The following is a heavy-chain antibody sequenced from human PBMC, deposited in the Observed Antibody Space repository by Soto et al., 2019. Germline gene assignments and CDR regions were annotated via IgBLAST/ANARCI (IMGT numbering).Heavy chain of an antibody. V-gene: IGHV4-59*01. CDR3: ARVHYDILTGYYFNWFDP. D-gene: IGHD3-9*01. CDR1: GGSISSYY. CDR2: IYYSGST. Sequence: SETLSLTCTVSGGSISSYYWSWIRQPPGKGLEWIGYIYYSGSTNYNPSLKSRVTISVDTSKNQFSLKLSSVTAADTAVYYCARVHYDILTGYYFNWFDPWGQGTLVTVSS. J-gene: IGHJ5*02.